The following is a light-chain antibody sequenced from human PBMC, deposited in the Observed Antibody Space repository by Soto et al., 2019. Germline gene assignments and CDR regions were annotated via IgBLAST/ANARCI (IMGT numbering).Light chain of an antibody. CDR1: SSNIGSNT. Sequence: QAVVTQPPSASGTPGQRVTISCSGSSSNIGSNTVNWYQQLPGTAPKLLIYSNNQRPSGVPDRFSGSKSGTSASLAISGLQSEDEADYYCAAWDDSLNGFYVVGTGTKLTVL. CDR2: SNN. V-gene: IGLV1-44*01. CDR3: AAWDDSLNGFYV. J-gene: IGLJ1*01.